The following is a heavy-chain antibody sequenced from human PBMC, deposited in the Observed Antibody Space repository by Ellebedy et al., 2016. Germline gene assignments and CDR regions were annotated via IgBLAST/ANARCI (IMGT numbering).Heavy chain of an antibody. Sequence: SVKVSXXASGYTFTSYGISWVRQAPGQGLEWMGGIIPIFGTANYAQKFQGRVTITADESTSTAYMELSSLRSEDTAVYYCARVGSGSSGWYDYWGQGTLVTVSS. V-gene: IGHV1-69*13. D-gene: IGHD6-19*01. CDR2: IIPIFGTA. CDR3: ARVGSGSSGWYDY. CDR1: GYTFTSYG. J-gene: IGHJ4*02.